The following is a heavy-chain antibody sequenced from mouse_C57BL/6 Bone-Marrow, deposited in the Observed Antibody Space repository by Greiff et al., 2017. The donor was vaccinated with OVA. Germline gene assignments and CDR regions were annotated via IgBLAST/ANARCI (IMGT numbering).Heavy chain of an antibody. CDR3: ARDGTVYAMDY. V-gene: IGHV3-6*01. CDR1: GYSITSGYY. J-gene: IGHJ4*01. CDR2: ISYDGSN. D-gene: IGHD1-1*02. Sequence: EVHLVESGPGLVKPSQSLSLTCSVTGYSITSGYYWNWIRQFPGNKLEWMGYISYDGSNNYNPSLKNRISITRDTSKNQFFLKLNSVTTEDTATYYCARDGTVYAMDYWGQGTSVTVSS.